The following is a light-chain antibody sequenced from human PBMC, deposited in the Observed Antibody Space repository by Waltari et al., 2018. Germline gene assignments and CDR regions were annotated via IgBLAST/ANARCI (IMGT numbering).Light chain of an antibody. CDR3: QQYDNPPTT. J-gene: IGKJ5*01. V-gene: IGKV1-33*01. Sequence: DIQMTQSPSSLSASVGDRVTITCQASQDIYNYLNWYQQKPGKAPKLLIYDASNLETGVPSRFSGSGSGTDFTFTISSLQTEDIATYYCQQYDNPPTTFGQGTRLEIK. CDR1: QDIYNY. CDR2: DAS.